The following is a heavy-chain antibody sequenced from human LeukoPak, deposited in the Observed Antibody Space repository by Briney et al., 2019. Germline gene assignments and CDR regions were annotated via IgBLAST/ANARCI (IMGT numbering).Heavy chain of an antibody. CDR3: ARQDYDYVWGSYRHVYIDY. CDR1: GYSFTSYW. V-gene: IGHV5-51*01. D-gene: IGHD3-16*02. CDR2: IYPGDSDT. Sequence: GESLKISCKGSGYSFTSYWIGWVRQMPGKGLEWMGIIYPGDSDTRYSPSFQGQVTISADKSISTAYLQWSSLKASDTAMYYCARQDYDYVWGSYRHVYIDYWGQGTLVTVSS. J-gene: IGHJ4*02.